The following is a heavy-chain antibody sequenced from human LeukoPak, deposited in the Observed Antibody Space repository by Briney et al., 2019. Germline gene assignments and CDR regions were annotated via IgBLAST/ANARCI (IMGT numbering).Heavy chain of an antibody. D-gene: IGHD3-22*01. CDR2: ISGSGGST. Sequence: GGTLRLSCAASGFTFSSYGMSWVRQAPGKGLEWVSAISGSGGSTYYADSVKGRFTISRDNSKNTLYLQMNSLRAEDTAVYYCAKSLRSSGYYTSLDYWGQGTLVTVSS. CDR3: AKSLRSSGYYTSLDY. J-gene: IGHJ4*02. CDR1: GFTFSSYG. V-gene: IGHV3-23*01.